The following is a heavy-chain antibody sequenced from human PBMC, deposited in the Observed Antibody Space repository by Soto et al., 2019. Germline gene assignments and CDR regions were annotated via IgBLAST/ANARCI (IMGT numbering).Heavy chain of an antibody. Sequence: QITLKESGPPLVKPTQTLTLTCTFSGFSLSTSGVGVGWIRQPPGKALEWLALIYWDDDKRYSPSLKSRLTIPKDTSKNKVVLKMTNMDPVDTATCYCARKHDYVWGSYRSDAFDIWGQGTMVTVSS. CDR1: GFSLSTSGVG. D-gene: IGHD3-16*02. J-gene: IGHJ3*02. CDR2: IYWDDDK. V-gene: IGHV2-5*02. CDR3: ARKHDYVWGSYRSDAFDI.